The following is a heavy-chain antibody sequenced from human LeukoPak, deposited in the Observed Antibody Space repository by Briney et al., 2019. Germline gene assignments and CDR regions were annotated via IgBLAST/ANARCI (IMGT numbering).Heavy chain of an antibody. V-gene: IGHV1-2*02. Sequence: GASVKVSCKASGYTLTDYYLHWVRQAPGQGLEWMGWINPHTGDTHYAQSFQGRVTMTRDTSISTAYMDLIMRRSGDTEVYYCARGSALSQTTGTTFDYWGQGTLVTVSS. J-gene: IGHJ4*02. CDR1: GYTLTDYY. CDR2: INPHTGDT. CDR3: ARGSALSQTTGTTFDY. D-gene: IGHD4-17*01.